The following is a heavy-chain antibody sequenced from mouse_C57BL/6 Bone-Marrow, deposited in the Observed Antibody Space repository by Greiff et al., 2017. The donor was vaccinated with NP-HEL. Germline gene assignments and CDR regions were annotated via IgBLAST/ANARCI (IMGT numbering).Heavy chain of an antibody. CDR3: ARMEGLLVGYFDV. CDR2: IWWDDDK. J-gene: IGHJ1*03. CDR1: GFSLSTFGMG. V-gene: IGHV8-8*01. D-gene: IGHD1-1*01. Sequence: QVQLKESGPGILQPSQTLSLTCSFSGFSLSTFGMGVGWIRQPSGKGLEWLAHIWWDDDKYYNPALKSRLTISKDTSKNQVFLKIANVDTADTASYYCARMEGLLVGYFDVWGTGTTVTVSS.